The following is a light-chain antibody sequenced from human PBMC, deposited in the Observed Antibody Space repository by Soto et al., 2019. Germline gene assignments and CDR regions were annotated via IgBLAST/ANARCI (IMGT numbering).Light chain of an antibody. J-gene: IGKJ1*01. CDR1: QSVSSSY. CDR2: GAS. CDR3: QQYGSSGT. V-gene: IGKV3-20*01. Sequence: VMTQSLGTLSLYPGERATLSCRASQSVSSSYLAWYQQKPGQAPRLLIYGASNRATGIPDRFSGSGSGTDFTLTISRLEPEDFAVYYCQQYGSSGTFGQGTKVDIK.